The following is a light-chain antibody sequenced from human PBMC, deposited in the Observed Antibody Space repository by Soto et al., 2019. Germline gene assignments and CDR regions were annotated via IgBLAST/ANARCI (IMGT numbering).Light chain of an antibody. CDR3: QQYNSYPRT. J-gene: IGKJ1*01. CDR1: QSISSW. CDR2: KAS. V-gene: IGKV1-5*03. Sequence: DIQMTQSPSTLSASVGDRVTITCRASQSISSWLAWYQQKPGKAPKFVIYKASSLESGVPSRFSRSGSGTEFTLTISSLQPDDFATYYCQQYNSYPRTFGQGNKVEIK.